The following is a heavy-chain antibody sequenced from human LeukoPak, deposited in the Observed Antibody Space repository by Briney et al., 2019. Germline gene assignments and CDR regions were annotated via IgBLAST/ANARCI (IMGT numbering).Heavy chain of an antibody. J-gene: IGHJ4*02. CDR1: GYTFTNYY. CDR3: ARWTTTYLDY. D-gene: IGHD4-11*01. CDR2: INPSGGST. V-gene: IGHV1-46*01. Sequence: ASVKVSCKASGYTFTNYYIHWVRQAPGQGLEWMGIINPSGGSTNFAQKLQGRVTMTTDTSTITVYMELSSLRSEDTAVYYCARWTTTYLDYWGQGTLVTVSS.